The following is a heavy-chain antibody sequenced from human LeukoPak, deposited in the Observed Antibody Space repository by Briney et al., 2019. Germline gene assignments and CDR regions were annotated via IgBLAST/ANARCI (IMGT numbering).Heavy chain of an antibody. CDR1: GFTFSDYY. V-gene: IGHV3-11*01. D-gene: IGHD3-3*01. J-gene: IGHJ2*01. CDR3: ARGRSYDFWSGYPKYFDL. CDR2: ISSSGSTI. Sequence: GGSLRLSCAASGFTFSDYYMSWIRQAPGKGLEWVPYISSSGSTIYYADSVKGRFTISRDNAKNSLYLQMNSLRAEDTAVYYCARGRSYDFWSGYPKYFDLWGRGTLVTVSS.